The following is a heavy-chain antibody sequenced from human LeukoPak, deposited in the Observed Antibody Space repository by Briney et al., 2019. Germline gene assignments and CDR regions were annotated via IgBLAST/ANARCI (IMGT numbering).Heavy chain of an antibody. J-gene: IGHJ3*02. CDR1: GFTFSSYD. V-gene: IGHV3-13*01. Sequence: GGSLRLSCAASGFTFSSYDMHWVRQATGKGLEWVSAIGTAGDTYYPGSVEGRFTISRENAKNSLYLQMNSLRAGDTAVYYCARAGGVAIIGDAFDIWGQGTMVTVSS. D-gene: IGHD2-21*01. CDR2: IGTAGDT. CDR3: ARAGGVAIIGDAFDI.